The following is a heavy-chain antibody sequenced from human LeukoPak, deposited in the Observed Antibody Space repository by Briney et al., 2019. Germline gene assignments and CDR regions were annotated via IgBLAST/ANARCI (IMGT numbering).Heavy chain of an antibody. D-gene: IGHD5-12*01. CDR1: GFTFSSYW. CDR3: ARVRVVYSGYDSYYFDY. J-gene: IGHJ4*02. V-gene: IGHV3-7*01. Sequence: PGGSLRLSCAASGFTFSSYWMSWVRQAPGKGLEWVANIKQDGSEKYYVDSVKGRFTISRDNAKNSLYLQMNSLRAEDTAVYYCARVRVVYSGYDSYYFDYWGQGTLVTVPS. CDR2: IKQDGSEK.